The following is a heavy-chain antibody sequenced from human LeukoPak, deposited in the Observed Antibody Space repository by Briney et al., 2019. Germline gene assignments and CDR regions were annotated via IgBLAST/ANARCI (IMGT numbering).Heavy chain of an antibody. CDR2: ISYDGSNK. Sequence: PGGSLRLSCAASGFTFSSYGMHWVRQAPGKGLEWVAVISYDGSNKYYADSVKGRFTISRDNSKNTLYLQMNSLRAEDTAVYYCARGFGSSWYLAEYFQHWGQGTLVTVSS. CDR1: GFTFSSYG. V-gene: IGHV3-30*03. J-gene: IGHJ1*01. D-gene: IGHD6-13*01. CDR3: ARGFGSSWYLAEYFQH.